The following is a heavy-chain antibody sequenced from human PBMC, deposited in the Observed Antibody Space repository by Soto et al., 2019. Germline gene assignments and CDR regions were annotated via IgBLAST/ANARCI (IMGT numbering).Heavy chain of an antibody. D-gene: IGHD1-26*01. CDR1: AGTFNNHS. CDR2: SIPDLGRA. V-gene: IGHV1-69*02. CDR3: VIDLGAFDF. J-gene: IGHJ4*02. Sequence: QVQLVQSGTEVKNLGSSVAVSCQASAGTFNNHSLSWVRQAPGQGLEWIGRSIPDLGRADYSQKFQGRLTLTVDKSTSTADMELSSLTSEDTAVYYCVIDLGAFDFWGQGTLVTVSS.